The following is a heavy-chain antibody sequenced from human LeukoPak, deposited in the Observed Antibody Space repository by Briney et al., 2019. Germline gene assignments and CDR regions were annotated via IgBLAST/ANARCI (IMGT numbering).Heavy chain of an antibody. CDR1: GFTFSSYA. CDR2: ISVSGGST. J-gene: IGHJ4*02. Sequence: GGSLRLSCAASGFTFSSYAMSWVRQAPGKGLEWVSTISVSGGSTYYADSVKGRFTISRDNSKNTLYLQMNSLRAEDTAVYYCAKDSGYCSGGRCYSATDCWGQGTLVTVSS. D-gene: IGHD2-15*01. V-gene: IGHV3-23*01. CDR3: AKDSGYCSGGRCYSATDC.